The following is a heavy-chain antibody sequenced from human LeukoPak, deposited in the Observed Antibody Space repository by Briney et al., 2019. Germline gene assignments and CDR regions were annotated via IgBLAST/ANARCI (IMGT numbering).Heavy chain of an antibody. Sequence: SETLSLTCTVSGGSISSYYWSWIRQPAGKGLEWIGRIYTSGSTNYNPSLKSRVTMSVDTSKNQFSLKLSSVTAADTAVYYCARDAQHDFWSGYYYFDYWGQGTLVTVSS. D-gene: IGHD3-3*01. J-gene: IGHJ4*02. CDR2: IYTSGST. CDR1: GGSISSYY. CDR3: ARDAQHDFWSGYYYFDY. V-gene: IGHV4-4*07.